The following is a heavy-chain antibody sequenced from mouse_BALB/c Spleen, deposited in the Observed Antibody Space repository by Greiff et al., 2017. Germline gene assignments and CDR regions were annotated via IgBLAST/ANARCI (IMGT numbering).Heavy chain of an antibody. Sequence: VMLVESGPGLVAPSQSLSITCTVSGFSLTSYGVHWVRQPPGKGLEWLGVIWAGGSTNYNSALMSRLSISKDNSKSQVFLKMNSLQTDDTAMYYCARDQDLTTAYWYFDVWGAGTTVTVSS. V-gene: IGHV2-9*02. D-gene: IGHD1-2*01. CDR2: IWAGGST. J-gene: IGHJ1*01. CDR3: ARDQDLTTAYWYFDV. CDR1: GFSLTSYG.